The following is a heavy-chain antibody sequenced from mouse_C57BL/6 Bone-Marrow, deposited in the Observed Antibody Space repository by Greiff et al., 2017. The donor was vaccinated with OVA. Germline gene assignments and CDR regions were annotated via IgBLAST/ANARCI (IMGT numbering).Heavy chain of an antibody. Sequence: QVQLKQSGAELVKPGASVKISCKASGYAFSSYWMNWVKQRPGKGLEWIGQIYPGDGDTNYNGKFKGKATLTADKSSSTAYMHLSSLTSEDSAVYFCARGGDWYFDVWGTGTTVTVSS. CDR2: IYPGDGDT. CDR3: ARGGDWYFDV. J-gene: IGHJ1*03. CDR1: GYAFSSYW. V-gene: IGHV1-80*01.